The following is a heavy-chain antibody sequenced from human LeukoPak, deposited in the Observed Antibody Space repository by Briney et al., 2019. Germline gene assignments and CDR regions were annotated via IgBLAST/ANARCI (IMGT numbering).Heavy chain of an antibody. CDR2: IYYSGST. J-gene: IGHJ5*02. Sequence: SETLSLTCTVSGGSISSYYWSWVRQPPGKGLEWIGYIYYSGSTNYNPSLKSRVTISVDTSKNQFSLKLSSVTAADTAVYYCARDRASYSGYDANWFDPWGQGTLVTVSS. CDR1: GGSISSYY. V-gene: IGHV4-59*01. CDR3: ARDRASYSGYDANWFDP. D-gene: IGHD5-12*01.